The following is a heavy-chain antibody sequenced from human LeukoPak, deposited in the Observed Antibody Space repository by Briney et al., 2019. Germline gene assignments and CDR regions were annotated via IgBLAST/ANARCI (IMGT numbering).Heavy chain of an antibody. D-gene: IGHD5-12*01. Sequence: GGSLRLSCAASGFTFSSYEMNWVRQAPGKGLEWVSYISSSGSTIYYADSVKGRFTISRDNAKNSLYLQMNSLRAEDTAFYYCAINGGGDSGYGNFDYWGQGTLVTVSS. CDR1: GFTFSSYE. J-gene: IGHJ4*02. CDR3: AINGGGDSGYGNFDY. CDR2: ISSSGSTI. V-gene: IGHV3-48*03.